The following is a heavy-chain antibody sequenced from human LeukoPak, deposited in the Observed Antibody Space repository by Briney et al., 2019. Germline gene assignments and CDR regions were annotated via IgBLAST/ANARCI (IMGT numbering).Heavy chain of an antibody. V-gene: IGHV4-38-2*01. J-gene: IGHJ4*02. Sequence: SETLSLTCAVSGYSISSGYYWGWIRQSPEKGLEWIGSIFHSGKTYYNLSLKSRVTIPVDTSKNQFSLKLTSVTAADTAVYYCMRRDTGWNYSDYWGQGILVTVSS. CDR3: MRRDTGWNYSDY. CDR2: IFHSGKT. CDR1: GYSISSGYY. D-gene: IGHD6-19*01.